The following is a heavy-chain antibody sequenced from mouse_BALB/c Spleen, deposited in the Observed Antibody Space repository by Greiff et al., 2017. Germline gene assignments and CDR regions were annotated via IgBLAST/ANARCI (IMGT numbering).Heavy chain of an antibody. CDR3: ARGYDYDEGAYAMDY. V-gene: IGHV3-8*02. J-gene: IGHJ4*01. CDR1: GDSITSGY. Sequence: EVQRVESGPSLVKPSQTLSLTCSVTGDSITSGYWNWIRKFPGNKLEYMGYISYSGSTYYNPSLKSRISITRDTSKNQYYLQLNSVTTEDTATYYCARGYDYDEGAYAMDYWGQGTSVTVSS. D-gene: IGHD2-4*01. CDR2: ISYSGST.